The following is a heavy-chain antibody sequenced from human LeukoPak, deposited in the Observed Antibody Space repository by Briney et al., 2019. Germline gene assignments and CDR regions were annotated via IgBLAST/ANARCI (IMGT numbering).Heavy chain of an antibody. CDR3: AREVRHYDILTGYRPMYYFDY. Sequence: SETLSLTCAVYGGSFSGYYWSWIRQPPGKGLEWIGEINHSGSTNYNPSLKSRVTISVDTSKNQFSLKLSSVTAADTAVYYCAREVRHYDILTGYRPMYYFDYWGQGTLVTVS. J-gene: IGHJ4*02. CDR1: GGSFSGYY. V-gene: IGHV4-34*01. CDR2: INHSGST. D-gene: IGHD3-9*01.